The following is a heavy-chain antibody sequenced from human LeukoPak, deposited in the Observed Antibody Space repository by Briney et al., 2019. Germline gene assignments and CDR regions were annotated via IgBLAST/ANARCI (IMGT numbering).Heavy chain of an antibody. V-gene: IGHV3-21*01. CDR1: GFTFSSYS. CDR3: ARESVTGDSVDY. CDR2: ISGSSSYI. J-gene: IGHJ4*02. D-gene: IGHD7-27*01. Sequence: GGSLRLSCAASGFTFSSYSMSWVRQAPGKGLEWVSSISGSSSYIYYADSVKGRFTISRDNAKNSLYLQMNSLRADDTALYYCARESVTGDSVDYWGQGTLVTVSS.